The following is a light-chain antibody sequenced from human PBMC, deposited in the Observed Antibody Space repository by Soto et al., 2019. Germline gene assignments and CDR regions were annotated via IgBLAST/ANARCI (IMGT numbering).Light chain of an antibody. CDR3: QQYGSSPWT. CDR2: GAS. Sequence: EIVLTQSPGTLSLSPGERATLSCRASQSVSSSYLAWYQHKPGQAPRPLIYGASSRAIGIPDRFSGSGSGTDFTLTISRLEPDDFAVYYCQQYGSSPWTCGQGTKVEIK. J-gene: IGKJ1*01. CDR1: QSVSSSY. V-gene: IGKV3-20*01.